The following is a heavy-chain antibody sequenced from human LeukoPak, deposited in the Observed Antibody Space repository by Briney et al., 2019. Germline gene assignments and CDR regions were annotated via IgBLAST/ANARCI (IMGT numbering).Heavy chain of an antibody. D-gene: IGHD1-26*01. CDR3: ARALGA. V-gene: IGHV4-34*01. J-gene: IGHJ5*02. CDR1: GGSFSGYY. CDR2: INHSGST. Sequence: PSETLSLTCAVYGGSFSGYYWSWIRQPPGKGLEWIGEINHSGSTNYNPSLTSRVTISVDTSKNQFSLKLSSVTAADTAVYYCARALGAWGQGTLVTVSS.